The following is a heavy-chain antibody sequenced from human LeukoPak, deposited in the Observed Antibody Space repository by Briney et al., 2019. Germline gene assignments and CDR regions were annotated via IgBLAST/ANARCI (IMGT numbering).Heavy chain of an antibody. Sequence: GGSLRLSCATSGFTFSTFWMHWVRQAPGKGLVWVSAISGSGGSTYYADSVKGRFTISRDNSKNTLYLQMNSLRAEDTAVYYCAKVGSTVTTTFFDYWGQGTLVTVSS. J-gene: IGHJ4*02. D-gene: IGHD4-17*01. CDR3: AKVGSTVTTTFFDY. CDR2: ISGSGGST. CDR1: GFTFSTFW. V-gene: IGHV3-23*01.